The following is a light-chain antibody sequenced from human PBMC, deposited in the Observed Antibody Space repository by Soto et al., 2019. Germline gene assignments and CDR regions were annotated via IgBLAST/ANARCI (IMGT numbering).Light chain of an antibody. Sequence: DIQMTQSPSSLSASVGDRVTITCRTSQDISSWLAWYQQEPGKAPKLLIYAASSLQSGVPSRFSGGGSGTDFHLTISSLQPEDFATYYCQPANSFPLTFGGGTKVEI. V-gene: IGKV1-12*01. CDR3: QPANSFPLT. CDR1: QDISSW. J-gene: IGKJ4*01. CDR2: AAS.